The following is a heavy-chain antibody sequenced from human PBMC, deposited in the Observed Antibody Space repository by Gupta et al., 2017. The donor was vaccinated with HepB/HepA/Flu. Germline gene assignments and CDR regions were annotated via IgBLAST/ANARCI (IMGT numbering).Heavy chain of an antibody. D-gene: IGHD2-21*02. CDR1: GFIFSPYE. Sequence: EVQLVESGGGLVQPGGSLRLSCEASGFIFSPYEMNWVRPAPGMGPEWIAYVTASGGVVYYADSVKGRFTVSKDNARNSLYLHMNSLRVEDTALYYCAREIPGCGGDCNDYWGQGTRVTVSS. J-gene: IGHJ4*02. CDR2: VTASGGVV. CDR3: AREIPGCGGDCNDY. V-gene: IGHV3-48*03.